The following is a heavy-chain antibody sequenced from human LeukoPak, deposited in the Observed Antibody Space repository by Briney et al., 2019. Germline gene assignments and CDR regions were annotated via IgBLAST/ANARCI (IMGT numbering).Heavy chain of an antibody. D-gene: IGHD2-2*01. CDR3: AKDQPAAYFDY. CDR1: GFTFSSYG. J-gene: IGHJ4*02. CDR2: IRNDGSKK. Sequence: GGSLRLSCAASGFTFSSYGMHWVRQAPGKGLEWVAFIRNDGSKKYYADSVKGRLTISRDNSKNTLYLQMNSLRAEDTAVYYCAKDQPAAYFDYWGQGSLVTVSS. V-gene: IGHV3-30*02.